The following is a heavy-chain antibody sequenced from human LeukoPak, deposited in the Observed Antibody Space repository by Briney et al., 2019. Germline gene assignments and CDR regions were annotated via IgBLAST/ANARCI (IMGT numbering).Heavy chain of an antibody. J-gene: IGHJ4*02. CDR2: IYYSGST. Sequence: SQTLSLTCTVSGGSISSGGYYWSWIRQPPGKGLEWIGYIYYSGSTNYNPSLKSRVTISVDTSKNQFSLKLSSVTAADTAVYYCARVRAAAGYIDYWGQGTLVTVSS. V-gene: IGHV4-61*08. D-gene: IGHD6-13*01. CDR3: ARVRAAAGYIDY. CDR1: GGSISSGGYY.